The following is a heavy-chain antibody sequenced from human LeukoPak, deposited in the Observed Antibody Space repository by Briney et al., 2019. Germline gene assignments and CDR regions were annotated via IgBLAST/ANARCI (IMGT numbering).Heavy chain of an antibody. CDR3: ARDPGYSSSWPDDYYYYYGMDV. CDR1: GGTFSSYA. D-gene: IGHD6-13*01. Sequence: ASVKVSCKASGGTFSSYAISWVRQAPGQGLEWMGGIIPIFGTANYAQKFQGRVTITADESTSTAYMEPSSLRSEDTAVYYCARDPGYSSSWPDDYYYYYGMDVWGQGTTVTVSS. CDR2: IIPIFGTA. J-gene: IGHJ6*02. V-gene: IGHV1-69*01.